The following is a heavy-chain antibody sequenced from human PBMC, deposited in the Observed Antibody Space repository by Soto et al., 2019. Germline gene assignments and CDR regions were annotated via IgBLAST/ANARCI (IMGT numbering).Heavy chain of an antibody. V-gene: IGHV4-59*01. D-gene: IGHD4-17*01. CDR1: GGSINSYY. J-gene: IGHJ4*02. CDR3: ARQMKPRTVFDY. Sequence: PSETLSLTCTASGGSINSYYWAWIRQPPGKGLEWIGYIYYSGSTNYNPSPKSRVTISVDTSKNQFSLKLNSVTAADTAVYYCARQMKPRTVFDYWGQGTLVTVSS. CDR2: IYYSGST.